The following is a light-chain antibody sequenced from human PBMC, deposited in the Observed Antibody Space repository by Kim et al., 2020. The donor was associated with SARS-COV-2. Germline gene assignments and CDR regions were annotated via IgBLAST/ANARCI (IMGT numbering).Light chain of an antibody. CDR2: EAS. J-gene: IGKJ1*01. CDR3: QKYDHAPWT. V-gene: IGKV1-27*01. CDR1: QGVSIY. Sequence: IQMTQSPSSLSASVGDRVTITCRASQGVSIYLAWYQQKPGKAPKLLIYEASTLQSGVPSRFSGGGSGTDFTLTISSLQPEDVATYYCQKYDHAPWTFSQGTKVDIK.